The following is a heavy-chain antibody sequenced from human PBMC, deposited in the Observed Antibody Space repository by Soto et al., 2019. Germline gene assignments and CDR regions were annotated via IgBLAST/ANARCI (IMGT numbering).Heavy chain of an antibody. J-gene: IGHJ5*02. Sequence: QVQLVQSGAEVKKPGSSVKVSCKASGGTFSSYAISWVRQAPGQGLEWMGGIIPIFGTANYAQKFQGRVTITADESTSTAYMELSSLRSEDTAVYYCVRDRQRVITMVRGPWFDPWGQGTLVTVSS. V-gene: IGHV1-69*01. D-gene: IGHD3-10*01. CDR3: VRDRQRVITMVRGPWFDP. CDR2: IIPIFGTA. CDR1: GGTFSSYA.